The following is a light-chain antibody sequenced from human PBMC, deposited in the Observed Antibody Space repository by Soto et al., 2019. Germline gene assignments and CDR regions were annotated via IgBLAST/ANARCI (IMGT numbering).Light chain of an antibody. J-gene: IGKJ1*01. V-gene: IGKV1-27*01. Sequence: DIQMTQSPSTLSASVGDRVTITCRASQGISNYLAWYQLKPGKVPNLLIYAASTLQSGVPSWFSGSGSGTDFTLTISSLQPEDVATYYCQKYNSAPLWAFGQGTKVDI. CDR3: QKYNSAPLWA. CDR1: QGISNY. CDR2: AAS.